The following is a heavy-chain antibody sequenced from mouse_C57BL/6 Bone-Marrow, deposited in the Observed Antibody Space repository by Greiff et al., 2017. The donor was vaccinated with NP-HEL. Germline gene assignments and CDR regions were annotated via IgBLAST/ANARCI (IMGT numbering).Heavy chain of an antibody. D-gene: IGHD2-3*01. Sequence: VKLMESGAELVKPGASVKISCKASGYAFSSYWMNWVKQRPGKGLEWIGQIYPGDGDTNYNGKFKGKATLTADKSSSTAYMQLSSLTSEDSAVYFCAHDGYSWYFDVWGTGTTVTVSS. CDR1: GYAFSSYW. V-gene: IGHV1-80*01. CDR2: IYPGDGDT. CDR3: AHDGYSWYFDV. J-gene: IGHJ1*03.